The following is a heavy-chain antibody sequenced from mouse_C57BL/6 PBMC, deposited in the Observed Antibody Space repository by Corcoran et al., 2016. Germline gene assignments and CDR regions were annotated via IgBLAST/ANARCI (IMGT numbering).Heavy chain of an antibody. D-gene: IGHD2-4*01. Sequence: QVQLKQSGAELVRPGASVKLSCKASGYTFTDYYINWVKQRPGQGLEWIARIYPGSGNTYYNEKFKGKATLTAEKSSSTAYMQLSSLTSEDSAVYFCARWDYDYDVDYWGQGTTLTVSS. CDR1: GYTFTDYY. CDR2: IYPGSGNT. J-gene: IGHJ2*01. V-gene: IGHV1-76*01. CDR3: ARWDYDYDVDY.